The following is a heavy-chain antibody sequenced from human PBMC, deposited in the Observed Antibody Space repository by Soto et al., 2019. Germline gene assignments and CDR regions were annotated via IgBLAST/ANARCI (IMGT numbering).Heavy chain of an antibody. V-gene: IGHV6-1*01. Sequence: SQTLSLTCAISGDSVSSNSAAWNWIRQSPSRGLEWLGRTYYRSKWYNDYAVSVKSRITINPDTSKNQFSLQLNSVTPEDTAVYYCARDRRGDSSSWYLNEYYYGMDVWGQGTTVTVSS. J-gene: IGHJ6*02. D-gene: IGHD6-13*01. CDR1: GDSVSSNSAA. CDR2: TYYRSKWYN. CDR3: ARDRRGDSSSWYLNEYYYGMDV.